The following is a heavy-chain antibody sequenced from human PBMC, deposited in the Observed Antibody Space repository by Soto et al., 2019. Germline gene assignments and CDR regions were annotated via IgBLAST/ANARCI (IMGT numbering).Heavy chain of an antibody. J-gene: IGHJ5*02. V-gene: IGHV1-69*13. Sequence: SVKVSCKASGGTFSSYAISWVRQAPGQGLEWMGGIIPIFGTANYAQKFQGRVTITVDESTSTAYMELSSLRSEDTAVYYCARVWGYYYDSSGYYWFDPWGQGTLVTVSS. CDR3: ARVWGYYYDSSGYYWFDP. D-gene: IGHD3-22*01. CDR1: GGTFSSYA. CDR2: IIPIFGTA.